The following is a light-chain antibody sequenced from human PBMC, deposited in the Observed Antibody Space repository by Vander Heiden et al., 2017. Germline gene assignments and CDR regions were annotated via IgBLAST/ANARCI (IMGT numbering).Light chain of an antibody. V-gene: IGKV1-39*01. Sequence: DIQMTQSPSSLSASVGDRVTITCRASQSISSYLNWYQQKPGKAPKLLIYAASSLQSGVPSRFSGSGSGTEFTLTISSLQPEDFATYYCQQSDSTPMYTFGQGTKLEIK. J-gene: IGKJ2*01. CDR2: AAS. CDR3: QQSDSTPMYT. CDR1: QSISSY.